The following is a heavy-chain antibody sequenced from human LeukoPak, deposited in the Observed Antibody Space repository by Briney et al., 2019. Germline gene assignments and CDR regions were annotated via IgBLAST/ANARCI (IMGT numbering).Heavy chain of an antibody. Sequence: GESLKISCKGSGYSFTSYWIGWVRQMPGKGLEWMGIVYPGDSDTRYSPPFQGQVTISADKSINTAYLQWSSLKASDTAMYYCARLNVDISMAKSFYCYYGMDVWGQGTTVTVSS. D-gene: IGHD5-12*01. J-gene: IGHJ6*02. CDR3: ARLNVDISMAKSFYCYYGMDV. V-gene: IGHV5-51*01. CDR1: GYSFTSYW. CDR2: VYPGDSDT.